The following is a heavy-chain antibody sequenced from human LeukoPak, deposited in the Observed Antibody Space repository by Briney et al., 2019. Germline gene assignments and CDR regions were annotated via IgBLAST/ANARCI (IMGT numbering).Heavy chain of an antibody. V-gene: IGHV3-72*01. Sequence: PGGSLRLFCAASGFSFSDHYMDWVRQAPGKGLEWVGRTRNKANSHTTEYAASVKGRFTISRDDSKNSMYLQMNSLKTEDTAVYYCTTDRNYYGSGSYYTDYWGQGTLVTVSS. J-gene: IGHJ4*02. CDR1: GFSFSDHY. D-gene: IGHD3-10*01. CDR2: TRNKANSHTT. CDR3: TTDRNYYGSGSYYTDY.